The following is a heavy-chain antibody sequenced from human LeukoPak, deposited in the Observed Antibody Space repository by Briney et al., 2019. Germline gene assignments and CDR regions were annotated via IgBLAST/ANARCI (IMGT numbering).Heavy chain of an antibody. CDR3: ACTTGIAAAGTFYYYGMDV. Sequence: SETLSLTCTVSGGSISSYYWSWIRQPPGKGLEWIGYIYYSGSTNYNPSLKSRVTISVDTSKNQFSLKLSSVTAADTAVYYCACTTGIAAAGTFYYYGMDVWGQGTTVTVS. J-gene: IGHJ6*02. V-gene: IGHV4-59*01. CDR1: GGSISSYY. D-gene: IGHD6-13*01. CDR2: IYYSGST.